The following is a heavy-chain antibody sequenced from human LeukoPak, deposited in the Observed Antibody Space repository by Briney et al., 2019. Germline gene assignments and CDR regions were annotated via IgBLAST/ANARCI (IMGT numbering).Heavy chain of an antibody. CDR3: ARGTPGPYWYYYDSSGYLN. D-gene: IGHD3-22*01. Sequence: SETLSLTCAVYGGSFSGYYWSWIRQPPGKGLEWIGEINHSGSTNYNPPLKSRVTISVDTSKNQFSLKLSSVTAADTAVYYCARGTPGPYWYYYDSSGYLNWGQGTLVTVSP. J-gene: IGHJ4*02. CDR2: INHSGST. CDR1: GGSFSGYY. V-gene: IGHV4-34*01.